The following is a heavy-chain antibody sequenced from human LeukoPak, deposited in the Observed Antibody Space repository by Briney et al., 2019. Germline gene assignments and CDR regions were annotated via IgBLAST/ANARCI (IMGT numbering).Heavy chain of an antibody. D-gene: IGHD7-27*01. CDR2: IYHSGST. J-gene: IGHJ6*03. Sequence: PSETLSLTCTVSGYSISSGYYWGWIRQPPGKGLEWIGSIYHSGSTYYNPSLKSRVTISVDTSKNQFSLKLSSVTAADTAVYYCARLRGWGYYYYYMDVWGKGTTVTVSS. CDR3: ARLRGWGYYYYYMDV. V-gene: IGHV4-38-2*02. CDR1: GYSISSGYY.